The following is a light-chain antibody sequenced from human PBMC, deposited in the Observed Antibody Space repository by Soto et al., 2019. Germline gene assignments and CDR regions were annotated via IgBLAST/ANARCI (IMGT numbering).Light chain of an antibody. CDR1: QSVSSY. J-gene: IGKJ1*01. CDR3: QQYGRSPTT. Sequence: EIVLTQSPATLSSSPGERATLSCRASQSVSSYLAWYQQKPGQAPRLLIYDASNRATGIPARFSGSGSGTDFTLTISSLEPEDFAVYYCQQYGRSPTTFGQGTKVDIK. CDR2: DAS. V-gene: IGKV3-11*01.